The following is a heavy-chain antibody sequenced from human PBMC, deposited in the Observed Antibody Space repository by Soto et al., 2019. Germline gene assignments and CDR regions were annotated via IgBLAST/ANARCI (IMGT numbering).Heavy chain of an antibody. CDR2: ISGSGVNT. CDR1: GFTFSNYA. V-gene: IGHV3-23*01. Sequence: GGSLRLSCAASGFTFSNYAMSWARQAPGKGLEWVSAISGSGVNTYYADSVKGRFTISRDNSKNTLYLQMNSLRAEDTAVYYCAKDLTVRPSYMDVWGKGTTVTVSS. D-gene: IGHD6-6*01. CDR3: AKDLTVRPSYMDV. J-gene: IGHJ6*03.